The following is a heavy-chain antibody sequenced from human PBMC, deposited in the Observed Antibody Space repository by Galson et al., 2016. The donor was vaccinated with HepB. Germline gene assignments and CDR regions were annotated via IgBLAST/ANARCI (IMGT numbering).Heavy chain of an antibody. CDR3: ATPRIQGEFITLDI. D-gene: IGHD3-3*01. CDR1: GYTLTKLS. CDR2: FEPEDGER. J-gene: IGHJ3*02. V-gene: IGHV1-24*01. Sequence: SVKVSCKVSGYTLTKLSMHWVRQAPGKGPEWMGGFEPEDGERIYAQKFQGRVTMTADTSTDTAYMGLSSLRSEDTAVYYCATPRIQGEFITLDIWGQGTMVTVSS.